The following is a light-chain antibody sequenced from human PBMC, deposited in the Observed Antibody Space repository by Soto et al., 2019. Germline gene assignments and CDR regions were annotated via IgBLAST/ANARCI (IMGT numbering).Light chain of an antibody. CDR3: QQRSNWPLT. Sequence: EIVLTQSPATLSLSPGKRATLSCRASQSVSSYLAWYQQKPGQAPRLLIYDASDRATGIPARFSGSGSGTDFTLTMSSLEPEDFAVYYCQQRSNWPLTFGGGTKVEIK. V-gene: IGKV3-11*01. CDR1: QSVSSY. CDR2: DAS. J-gene: IGKJ4*01.